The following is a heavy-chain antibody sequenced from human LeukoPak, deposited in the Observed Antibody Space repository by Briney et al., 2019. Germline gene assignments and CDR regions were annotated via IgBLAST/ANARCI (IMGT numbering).Heavy chain of an antibody. D-gene: IGHD5-18*01. CDR3: ARVGYCCPMRKFDY. CDR1: GYSISSGYY. J-gene: IGHJ4*02. Sequence: PSETLSLTCTVSGYSISSGYYWGWIRQPPGKGLEWIGSIFHSGGTYYNPSLKSRVTISIDTSKNQFSLKLSSETAADTALYYCARVGYCCPMRKFDYWGQGTLVTVSS. CDR2: IFHSGGT. V-gene: IGHV4-38-2*02.